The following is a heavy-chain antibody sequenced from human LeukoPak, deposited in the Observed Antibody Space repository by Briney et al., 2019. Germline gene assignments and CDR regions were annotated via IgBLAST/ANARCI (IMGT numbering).Heavy chain of an antibody. J-gene: IGHJ6*02. D-gene: IGHD3-10*01. CDR3: ARGLRSPSYYYYGMDV. V-gene: IGHV3-30-3*01. CDR2: ISYDGSNK. Sequence: GGSLRLSCAASGFTFSSYAMHWVRQAPGKGLERVAVISYDGSNKYYADSVKGRFTISRDNSKNTLYLQMNSLRAEDTAVYYCARGLRSPSYYYYGMDVWGQGTTVTVSS. CDR1: GFTFSSYA.